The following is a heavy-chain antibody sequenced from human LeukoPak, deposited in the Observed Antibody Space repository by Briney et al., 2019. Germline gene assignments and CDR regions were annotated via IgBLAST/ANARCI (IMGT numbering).Heavy chain of an antibody. Sequence: GGSLRLSCAASGFTRSSYGIHWVRQAPGKGLEWVGIIWYDGSNKYYADSVKGRFTISRDNSKNTLYLQMNSLRAEDTAVYYCARGRPSPCSGGSCSVKYFQHWGQGTLVTVSS. J-gene: IGHJ1*01. CDR1: GFTRSSYG. V-gene: IGHV3-33*01. D-gene: IGHD2-15*01. CDR2: IWYDGSNK. CDR3: ARGRPSPCSGGSCSVKYFQH.